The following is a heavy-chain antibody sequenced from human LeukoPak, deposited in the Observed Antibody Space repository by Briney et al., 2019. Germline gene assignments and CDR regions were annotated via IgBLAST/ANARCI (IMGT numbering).Heavy chain of an antibody. CDR3: AKDRNGGSYYVEYFQH. CDR2: INGSGGST. CDR1: GFTFSSYD. D-gene: IGHD1-26*01. Sequence: GESLTLSCAASGFTFSSYDMSWVRQPPGKGLEWLSPINGSGGSTYYADSVKRRFTISRNNSKNTLYLQMNSLRAEDTAVYYCAKDRNGGSYYVEYFQHWGQGTLVTVSS. V-gene: IGHV3-23*01. J-gene: IGHJ1*01.